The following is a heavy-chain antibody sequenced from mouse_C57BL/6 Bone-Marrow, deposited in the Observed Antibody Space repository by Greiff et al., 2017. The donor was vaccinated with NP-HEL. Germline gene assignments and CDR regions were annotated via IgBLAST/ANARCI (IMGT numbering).Heavy chain of an antibody. CDR1: GYTFTSYG. J-gene: IGHJ3*01. D-gene: IGHD1-1*01. V-gene: IGHV1-81*01. CDR2: IYPRSGNT. Sequence: QVQLQQSGAELARPGASVKLSCKASGYTFTSYGISWVKQRTGQGLEWIGEIYPRSGNTYYNEKFKGKATLTADKSSSTAYMERRSLTSEDSAVYFCAATVVSPYWGQGTLVTVSA. CDR3: AATVVSPY.